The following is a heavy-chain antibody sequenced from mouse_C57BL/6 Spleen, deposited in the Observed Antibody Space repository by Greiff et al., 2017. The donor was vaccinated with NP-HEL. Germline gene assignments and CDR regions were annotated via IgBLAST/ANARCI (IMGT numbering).Heavy chain of an antibody. V-gene: IGHV5-17*01. D-gene: IGHD1-1*01. CDR3: AREGITTVVADY. CDR1: GFTFSDYG. J-gene: IGHJ2*01. CDR2: ISSGSSTI. Sequence: EVMLVESGGGLVKPGGSLKLSCAASGFTFSDYGMHWVRQAPEKGLEWVAYISSGSSTIYYADTVKGRFTISRDNAKNTLFLQMTSLRSEDTAMYYCAREGITTVVADYWGQGTTLTVSS.